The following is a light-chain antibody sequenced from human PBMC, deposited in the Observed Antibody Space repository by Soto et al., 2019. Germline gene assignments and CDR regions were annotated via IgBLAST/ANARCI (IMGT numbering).Light chain of an antibody. Sequence: IVMTQSPATLSVSPGERATLSCRASQSVSSDLAWYHQKPGQAPRLLIYGASTRATGIPARFSGSGSGTEFTLTINSLQSEYFAVYYCQQYNNWPRTFGQGTKVDI. CDR2: GAS. CDR1: QSVSSD. CDR3: QQYNNWPRT. V-gene: IGKV3-15*01. J-gene: IGKJ1*01.